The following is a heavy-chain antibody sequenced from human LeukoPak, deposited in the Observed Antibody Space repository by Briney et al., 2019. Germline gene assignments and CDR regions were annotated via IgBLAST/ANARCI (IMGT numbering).Heavy chain of an antibody. Sequence: PGGSLRLSCAASGFTFSDYYMSWIRQAPGKGLEWVSYISSSGSTIYYADSVKGRFTISRDNAKNSLYLQMNSLGVEDTALYYYVKLTSSGFVDYWGQGTLVTVSS. CDR3: VKLTSSGFVDY. V-gene: IGHV3-11*01. J-gene: IGHJ4*02. CDR1: GFTFSDYY. CDR2: ISSSGSTI. D-gene: IGHD3-9*01.